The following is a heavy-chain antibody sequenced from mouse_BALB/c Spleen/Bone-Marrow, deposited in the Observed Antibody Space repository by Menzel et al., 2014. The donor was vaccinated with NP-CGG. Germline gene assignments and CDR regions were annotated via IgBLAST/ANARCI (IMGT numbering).Heavy chain of an antibody. CDR1: GYAFSSYW. J-gene: IGHJ3*01. D-gene: IGHD2-1*01. V-gene: IGHV1-80*01. CDR3: ARTGNLAWFAY. CDR2: IYPGDGDT. Sequence: VQLQQSVAELVRPGSSVKISCKASGYAFSSYWMNWVKQRPGQGLEWIGQIYPGDGDTNYNGKFKGKATLTADKSSSTAYMQLSSLTSEDSAVYFCARTGNLAWFAYWGQGTLVTVSA.